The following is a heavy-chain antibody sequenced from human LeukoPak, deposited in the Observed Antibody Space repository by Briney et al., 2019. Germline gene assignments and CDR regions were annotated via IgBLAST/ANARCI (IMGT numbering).Heavy chain of an antibody. V-gene: IGHV3-11*01. Sequence: GGSLRLPCAASGFTFSDYYMSWIRQAPGKGLEWVSYISSSGSTIYYADSVKGRFTISRDNAKNSLYLQMNSLRAEDTALYYCAKDFGYCSSTSCFSGMDVWGQGTTVTVSS. CDR3: AKDFGYCSSTSCFSGMDV. CDR1: GFTFSDYY. J-gene: IGHJ6*02. D-gene: IGHD2-2*03. CDR2: ISSSGSTI.